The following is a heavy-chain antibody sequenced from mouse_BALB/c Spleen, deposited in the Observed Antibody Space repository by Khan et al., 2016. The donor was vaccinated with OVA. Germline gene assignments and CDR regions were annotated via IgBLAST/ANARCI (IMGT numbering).Heavy chain of an antibody. CDR2: ISSGSSSI. V-gene: IGHV5-17*02. Sequence: EVELVESGGGLVQPGGSRKLSCAASGFTFSSFGMHWVRQAPEKGLEWVAYISSGSSSIYYADTVKGRFTISRDNPKNTLFLQMTSLRSEDTAMYIYEREDYGKGYFDVWGAGTPVTVSS. D-gene: IGHD2-1*01. CDR1: GFTFSSFG. J-gene: IGHJ1*01. CDR3: EREDYGKGYFDV.